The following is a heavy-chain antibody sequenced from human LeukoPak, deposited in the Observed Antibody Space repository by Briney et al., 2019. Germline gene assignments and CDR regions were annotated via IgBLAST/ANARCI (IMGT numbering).Heavy chain of an antibody. CDR1: GGTFSSYA. D-gene: IGHD5-24*01. CDR2: MNPNGGNT. J-gene: IGHJ5*02. V-gene: IGHV1-8*02. Sequence: ASVKVSCKASGGTFSSYAISWVRQATGQGLEWMGWMNPNGGNTGYAQKFQGRVTMTRNTSISTAYMELSSLRSEDTAVYYCARVSERWLQLDPWGQGTLVTVSS. CDR3: ARVSERWLQLDP.